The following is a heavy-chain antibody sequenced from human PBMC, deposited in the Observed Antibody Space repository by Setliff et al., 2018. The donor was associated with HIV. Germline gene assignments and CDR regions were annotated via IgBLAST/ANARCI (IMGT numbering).Heavy chain of an antibody. Sequence: SETLSLTCSVSGGSMSGYYWNWIRQPAGKGLEWIGRIYSSGSTNHNPSLKSRVTMSVDTSKNQFSLKLNSVTAADTAVYYCARATRTIFGVVYFDYWGQGTLVTVSS. CDR1: GGSMSGYY. CDR2: IYSSGST. D-gene: IGHD3-3*01. V-gene: IGHV4-4*07. CDR3: ARATRTIFGVVYFDY. J-gene: IGHJ4*02.